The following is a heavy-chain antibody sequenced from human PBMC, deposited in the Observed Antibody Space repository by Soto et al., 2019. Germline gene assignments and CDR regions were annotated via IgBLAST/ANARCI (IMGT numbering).Heavy chain of an antibody. CDR3: AREVGSSWSFDY. CDR1: DGSISTYF. Sequence: SETLSLTCTVSDGSISTYFCNWIRQPAGKGLEWIGRIDNSGNTNYNPSLKSRVTMSADTSKNTLYLQMNSLRAEDTAVYYCAREVGSSWSFDYWGQGTLVTVSS. J-gene: IGHJ4*02. CDR2: IDNSGNT. V-gene: IGHV4-4*07. D-gene: IGHD6-13*01.